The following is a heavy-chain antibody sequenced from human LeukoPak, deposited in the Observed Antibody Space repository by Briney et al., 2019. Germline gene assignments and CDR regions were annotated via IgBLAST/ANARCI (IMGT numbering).Heavy chain of an antibody. J-gene: IGHJ4*02. CDR1: GFPFSTHS. CDR2: ISAGGDFV. Sequence: GGSLRLSCAASGFPFSTHSLNWVRQAPGKGLEWVSSISAGGDFVYYGDSVKGRFTISRDNAKNSLYLQMNSLRAEDTAVYYCARGGMYSSSWYVNYWGQGTLVTVSS. CDR3: ARGGMYSSSWYVNY. V-gene: IGHV3-21*01. D-gene: IGHD6-13*01.